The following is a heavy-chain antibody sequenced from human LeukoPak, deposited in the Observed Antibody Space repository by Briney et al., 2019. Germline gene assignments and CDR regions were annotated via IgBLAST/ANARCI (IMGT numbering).Heavy chain of an antibody. V-gene: IGHV1-8*01. J-gene: IGHJ4*02. Sequence: GASVKVSCKASGYTFTSYDINWVRQATGQGLEWMGWMNPNSGNTGYAQKFQGRVTMTRNTSISTAYMELSSLRSEDTAVYYCARGEGYRVGAWWYFDYWGQGTLVTVSS. CDR2: MNPNSGNT. CDR3: ARGEGYRVGAWWYFDY. D-gene: IGHD5-12*01. CDR1: GYTFTSYD.